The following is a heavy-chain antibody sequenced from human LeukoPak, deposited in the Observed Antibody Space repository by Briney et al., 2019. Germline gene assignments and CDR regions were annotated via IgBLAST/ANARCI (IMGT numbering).Heavy chain of an antibody. CDR2: VSSSGATM. D-gene: IGHD3-10*01. V-gene: IGHV3-48*03. CDR1: GFTFNIYE. Sequence: PGGSLRLSCAASGFTFNIYEMIWVRQAPGKGLEWISYVSSSGATMYYADSVKGRFTISRDNAKNSLYLQMNSLRADDTGVYYCARHLQAGSDSWGQGTLVTVSS. J-gene: IGHJ4*02. CDR3: ARHLQAGSDS.